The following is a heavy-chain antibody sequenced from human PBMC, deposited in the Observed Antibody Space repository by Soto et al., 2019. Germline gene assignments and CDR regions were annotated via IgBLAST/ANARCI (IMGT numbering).Heavy chain of an antibody. CDR2: ISGSGGST. CDR3: SKDLDYPGYSSGWYNAFDI. CDR1: GFTFSSYA. D-gene: IGHD6-19*01. J-gene: IGHJ3*02. Sequence: PGGSLRLSCAASGFTFSSYAMSWVRQAPGKGLDWVSAISGSGGSTYYADSVKGRFTISRDNSKNTLYLQMNSLRAEDTAVYYCSKDLDYPGYSSGWYNAFDIWGQGTMVTVSS. V-gene: IGHV3-23*01.